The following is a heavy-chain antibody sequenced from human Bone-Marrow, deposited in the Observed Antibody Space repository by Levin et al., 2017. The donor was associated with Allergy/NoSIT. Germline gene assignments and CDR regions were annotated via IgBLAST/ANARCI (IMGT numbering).Heavy chain of an antibody. CDR3: ANPLRGGSFLDAFDI. J-gene: IGHJ3*02. CDR2: ISYDGSNK. CDR1: GFTFSSYG. D-gene: IGHD2-15*01. Sequence: PGGSLRLSCAASGFTFSSYGMHWVRQAPGKGLEWVAVISYDGSNKYYADSVKGRFTISRDNSKNTLYLQMNSLRAEDTAVYYCANPLRGGSFLDAFDIWGQGTMVTVSS. V-gene: IGHV3-30*18.